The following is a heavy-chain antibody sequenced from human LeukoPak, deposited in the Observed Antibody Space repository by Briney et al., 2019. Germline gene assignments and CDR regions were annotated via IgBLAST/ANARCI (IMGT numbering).Heavy chain of an antibody. CDR1: GYTFSNYG. D-gene: IGHD2-2*02. J-gene: IGHJ4*02. CDR2: ISAYNGNT. Sequence: GASVKVSCKASGYTFSNYGFTWVRQAPGQGLEWMGWISAYNGNTNYAQNLQGRVTMTTDTSTTTAYMELRSLRSDDTAVYYRARATYTSPTYHIYWGQGTLVTVSS. CDR3: ARATYTSPTYHIY. V-gene: IGHV1-18*01.